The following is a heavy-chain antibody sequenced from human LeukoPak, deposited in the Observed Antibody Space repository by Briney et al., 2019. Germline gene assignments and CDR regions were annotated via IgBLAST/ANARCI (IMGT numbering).Heavy chain of an antibody. Sequence: PGGSLRLFCAASGFTFSSYAMSWVRQAPGKGLEWVSAISGSGGSTYHADSVKGRFTISRDNSKNTLYLQMNSLRAEDTAVYYCAKDTYYDSSGNFDYWGQGTLVTVSS. CDR3: AKDTYYDSSGNFDY. CDR2: ISGSGGST. D-gene: IGHD3-22*01. CDR1: GFTFSSYA. V-gene: IGHV3-23*01. J-gene: IGHJ4*02.